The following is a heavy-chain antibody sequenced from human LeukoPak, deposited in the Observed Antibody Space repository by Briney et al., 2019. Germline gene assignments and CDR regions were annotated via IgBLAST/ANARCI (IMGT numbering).Heavy chain of an antibody. CDR1: GYTFTSYG. D-gene: IGHD3-3*01. V-gene: IGHV1-18*01. CDR2: ISAYNGNT. CDR3: ARGVRFLEWFAFGGYMDV. Sequence: ASVKVSCKATGYTFTSYGISWVRQAPGQGLEWMGWISAYNGNTNYAQKLQGRVTMTTDTSTSTAYMELRSLRSDDTAVYYCARGVRFLEWFAFGGYMDVWAKGPRSPSP. J-gene: IGHJ6*03.